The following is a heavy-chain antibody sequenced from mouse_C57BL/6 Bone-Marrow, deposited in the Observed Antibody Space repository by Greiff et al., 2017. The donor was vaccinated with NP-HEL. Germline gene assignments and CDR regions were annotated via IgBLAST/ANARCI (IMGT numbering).Heavy chain of an antibody. CDR3: TTQPGYFDV. CDR1: GFNIKDDY. CDR2: IDPENGDT. J-gene: IGHJ1*03. Sequence: VQLQQSGAELVRPGASVKLSCTASGFNIKDDYMHWVKQRPEQGLERIGWIDPENGDTEYASKFQGKATITADTSSNTAYLQLSSLTSEDTAVYYCTTQPGYFDVWGTGTTVTVSS. V-gene: IGHV14-4*01.